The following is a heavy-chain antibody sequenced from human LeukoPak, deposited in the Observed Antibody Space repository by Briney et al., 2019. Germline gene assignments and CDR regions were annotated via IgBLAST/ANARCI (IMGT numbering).Heavy chain of an antibody. V-gene: IGHV1-3*01. D-gene: IGHD6-25*01. Sequence: ASVKVSCKASGYTFTSYAMHWVRQAPGHGLEWMGWINAGNGNTKSSQKFQGRVTITRDTSASTAYMELSSLKSEDTAVYYCARGLKRHYYYYGMDVWGQGTTVTVSS. CDR3: ARGLKRHYYYYGMDV. CDR1: GYTFTSYA. J-gene: IGHJ6*02. CDR2: INAGNGNT.